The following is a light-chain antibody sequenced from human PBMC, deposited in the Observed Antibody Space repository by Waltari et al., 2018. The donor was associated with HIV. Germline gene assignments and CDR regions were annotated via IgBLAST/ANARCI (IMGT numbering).Light chain of an antibody. CDR3: AVWDDSLTGQRV. V-gene: IGLV1-47*01. J-gene: IGLJ3*02. CDR1: RSNIGSNF. CDR2: RNN. Sequence: QSVLTQQPSASGSPGQRVTISCSGSRSNIGSNFVYWYQHLPGMAPKLLIYRNNLRPSGVPDRCGSPNSGPPAALAIIGLRSDDVDDYDCAVWDDSLTGQRVFGGVTKLSVL.